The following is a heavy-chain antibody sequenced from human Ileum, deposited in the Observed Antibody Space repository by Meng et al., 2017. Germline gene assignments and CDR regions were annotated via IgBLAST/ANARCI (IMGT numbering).Heavy chain of an antibody. J-gene: IGHJ4*02. CDR1: SGSFTNNNYY. V-gene: IGHV4-39*01. CDR3: ARRAHYGDPPR. Sequence: QLRLQESGPGLVKPSEALSLTCSVSSGSFTNNNYYWVWIRRPPGKGLEWIGSNYYGGSTYYNPSLKSRVTISVDTSTNQFSLKLISVTAADTAVYYCARRAHYGDPPRWGQGTLVTVSS. D-gene: IGHD4-17*01. CDR2: NYYGGST.